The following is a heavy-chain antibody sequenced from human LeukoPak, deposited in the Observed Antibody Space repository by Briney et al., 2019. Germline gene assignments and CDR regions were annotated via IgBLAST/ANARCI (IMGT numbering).Heavy chain of an antibody. CDR3: ANYRSRYSGYEN. CDR1: GFTVSSSY. Sequence: GGSLRLSCAAPGFTVSSSYMSWVRQAPGKGLEWVSVTYSGGSTYFADSVKGRFTISRDSSKNTLFLQMNSLRAEDTAVYYCANYRSRYSGYENWGQGTLVTVSS. J-gene: IGHJ4*02. D-gene: IGHD1-26*01. CDR2: TYSGGST. V-gene: IGHV3-66*01.